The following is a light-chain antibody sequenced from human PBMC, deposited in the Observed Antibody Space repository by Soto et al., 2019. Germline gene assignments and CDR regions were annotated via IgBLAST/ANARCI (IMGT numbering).Light chain of an antibody. Sequence: EIVLTQSPGTLSLSPGERATLCCRASQSVSSTYLAWYQQKPGQAPRPLIYGASSRATGIPDRFSGSGSGTDFTLTISRLEPEDFAVYYCQQYGSSPPITFGQGTRLEIK. V-gene: IGKV3-20*01. CDR3: QQYGSSPPIT. J-gene: IGKJ5*01. CDR2: GAS. CDR1: QSVSSTY.